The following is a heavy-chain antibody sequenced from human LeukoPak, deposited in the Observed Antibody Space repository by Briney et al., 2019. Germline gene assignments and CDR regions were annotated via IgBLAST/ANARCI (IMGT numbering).Heavy chain of an antibody. D-gene: IGHD6-19*01. J-gene: IGHJ4*02. Sequence: GRSLRLSCAASGFSFDDYAMHWVRQAPGKGLEWVSGISWKSGSIGYADSVRGRFTISRDNAKNSLYLQMNSLRAEDTAVYYCATLRFIAVAGSYYFDYWGQGTLVTVSS. CDR3: ATLRFIAVAGSYYFDY. CDR1: GFSFDDYA. V-gene: IGHV3-9*01. CDR2: ISWKSGSI.